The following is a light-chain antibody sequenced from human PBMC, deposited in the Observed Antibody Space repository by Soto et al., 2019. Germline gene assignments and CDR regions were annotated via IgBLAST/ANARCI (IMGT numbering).Light chain of an antibody. CDR3: SSHTSGDTRV. CDR1: SSDVGGYDY. V-gene: IGLV2-14*01. J-gene: IGLJ1*01. Sequence: QSALTQPASVSGSPGQSIAISCTGTSSDVGGYDYVSWYQQHPDKAPKLKIYEVTKRPSGVSNRFSGSKSGNTASLTISGLQPDDEADYYCSSHTSGDTRVFGSGTKVTVL. CDR2: EVT.